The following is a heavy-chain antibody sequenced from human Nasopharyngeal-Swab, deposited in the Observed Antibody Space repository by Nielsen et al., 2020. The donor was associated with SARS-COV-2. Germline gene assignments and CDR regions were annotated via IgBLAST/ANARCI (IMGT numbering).Heavy chain of an antibody. V-gene: IGHV4-34*01. Sequence: SETLSLTCAVYGGSFSGYYWSWIRQPPGKGLEWIGEINHSGSTNYNPSLKSRVTISVDTSKNQFSLKLSFVTAADTAVYYCARGGKFLVFGQRVGSWFDPWGQGTLVTVSS. CDR3: ARGGKFLVFGQRVGSWFDP. CDR1: GGSFSGYY. D-gene: IGHD3-10*01. J-gene: IGHJ5*02. CDR2: INHSGST.